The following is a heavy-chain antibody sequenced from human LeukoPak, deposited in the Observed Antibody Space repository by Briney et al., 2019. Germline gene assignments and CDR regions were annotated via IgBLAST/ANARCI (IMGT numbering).Heavy chain of an antibody. V-gene: IGHV4-39*01. D-gene: IGHD2-2*01. CDR1: GGSMSNSRYY. J-gene: IGHJ4*02. CDR3: ARHLDPAASGWDS. CDR2: IYHNENI. Sequence: PSETLSLTCTVSGGSMSNSRYYWGWIRQPPGKGLEYIASIYHNENIYFNPSLKSRVTISIDTSKNQFSLRLSSVTAADTAVYYCARHLDPAASGWDSWGQGTLVTVSS.